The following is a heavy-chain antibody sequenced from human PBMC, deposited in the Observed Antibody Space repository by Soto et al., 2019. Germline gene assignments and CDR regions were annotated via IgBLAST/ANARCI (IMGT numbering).Heavy chain of an antibody. CDR2: ISAHNGNT. V-gene: IGHV1-18*01. CDR3: ARGRYGDY. CDR1: GYTFTSYG. D-gene: IGHD1-1*01. Sequence: QVHLVQSGAEVKKPGASVKVSCKGSGYTFTSYGITWVRQAPGQGLEWMGWISAHNGNTDYAQKLQGSVTVTRDTPTSTAYMELRSLRSDDTAGYYCARGRYGDYWGQGALVTVSS. J-gene: IGHJ4*02.